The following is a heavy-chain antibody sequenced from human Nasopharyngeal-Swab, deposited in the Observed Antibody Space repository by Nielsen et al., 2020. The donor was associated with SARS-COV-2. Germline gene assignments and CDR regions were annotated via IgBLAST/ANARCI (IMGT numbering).Heavy chain of an antibody. V-gene: IGHV1-46*01. CDR1: GYTFTSYY. CDR3: ARTYGSGSYMDV. D-gene: IGHD3-10*01. Sequence: ASVKVASKASGYTFTSYYMHWERQAPGQGLEWMGIINPSGGSTSYAQKFQGRVTMTRDTSTSTVYMELSSLRSEDTAVYYCARTYGSGSYMDVWGKGTTVTVSS. CDR2: INPSGGST. J-gene: IGHJ6*03.